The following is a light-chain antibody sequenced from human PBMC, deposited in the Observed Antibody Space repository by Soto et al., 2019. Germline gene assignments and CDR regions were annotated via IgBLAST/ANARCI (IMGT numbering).Light chain of an antibody. V-gene: IGLV1-47*02. J-gene: IGLJ2*01. Sequence: QSVLTQPPSASGTPGQRVTISCSGSSSNIGSNYVFWYQQLPGTAPKLLIYSNNQRPSGVPDRFSGSKSGTSATLGITGLQTGDEADYYCGTWDSSLSIGVFGGGTKLTVL. CDR2: SNN. CDR1: SSNIGSNY. CDR3: GTWDSSLSIGV.